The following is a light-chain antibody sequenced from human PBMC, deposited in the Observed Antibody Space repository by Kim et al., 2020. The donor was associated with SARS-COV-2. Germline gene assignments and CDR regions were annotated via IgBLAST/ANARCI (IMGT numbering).Light chain of an antibody. CDR3: QRYNNWPRT. CDR2: GAS. J-gene: IGKJ1*01. Sequence: EIVMTQSPASLSVSPGERATLSCRASQSVSSNLAWYQQKPGQAPRLLIYGASTRATGIPARFSGSGSGTEFTLTISSLQSEDFVVYYCQRYNNWPRTFGQGTTV. V-gene: IGKV3-15*01. CDR1: QSVSSN.